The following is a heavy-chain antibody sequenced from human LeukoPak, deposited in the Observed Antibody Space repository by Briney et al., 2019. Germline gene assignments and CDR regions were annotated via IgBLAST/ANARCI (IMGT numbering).Heavy chain of an antibody. CDR1: GGTFSSYT. Sequence: SVKVSCKASGGTFSSYTISWVRQAPGQGLEWMGRIIPILGIANYAQKFQGRVTITADKSTSTAYMELSSLRSEDTAVYYCARDGDRGWFNPWGQGTLVTVSS. J-gene: IGHJ5*02. CDR3: ARDGDRGWFNP. CDR2: IIPILGIA. V-gene: IGHV1-69*04. D-gene: IGHD1-14*01.